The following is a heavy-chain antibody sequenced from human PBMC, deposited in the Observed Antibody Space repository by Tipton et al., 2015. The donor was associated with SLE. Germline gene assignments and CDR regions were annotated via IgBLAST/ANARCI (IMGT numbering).Heavy chain of an antibody. V-gene: IGHV3-53*01. CDR2: IYTGGST. J-gene: IGHJ6*03. CDR3: AKESPDYYYMDV. CDR1: GFTVSSNY. Sequence: SLRLSCAASGFTVSSNYMSWARQAPGKGLEWVSVIYTGGSTYYADSVKGRFTISRDNSKNTLYLQMNSLRAEDTAVYYCAKESPDYYYMDVWGKGTTVTVSS.